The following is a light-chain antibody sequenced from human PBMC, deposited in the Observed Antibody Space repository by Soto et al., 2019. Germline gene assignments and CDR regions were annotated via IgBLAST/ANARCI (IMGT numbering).Light chain of an antibody. V-gene: IGLV2-23*02. CDR2: QVS. J-gene: IGLJ1*01. Sequence: QSALTQPASVSGSPGQSITISCTGTSGDVGNYNVVSWYQHHPGKAPKLMMFQVSKRPSGVSSRFSGSKSGNTASLTISGLQAEDEADYYCCSYAPSTTSYVFGTGTKVTVL. CDR3: CSYAPSTTSYV. CDR1: SGDVGNYNV.